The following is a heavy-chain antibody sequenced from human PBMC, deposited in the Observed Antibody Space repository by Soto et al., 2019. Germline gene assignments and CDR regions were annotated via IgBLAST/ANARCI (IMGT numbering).Heavy chain of an antibody. J-gene: IGHJ5*02. CDR2: ISAYNGNT. CDR1: GYTFTSYG. D-gene: IGHD6-6*01. Sequence: ASVKVSCKASGYTFTSYGISWVRHAPGHGLEWMGWISAYNGNTNYAQKLQGRVTMTTDTSTSTAYMELRSLRSDDTAVYYCARNEYSGSSGFVWFDPWGQGTLVTVSS. V-gene: IGHV1-18*01. CDR3: ARNEYSGSSGFVWFDP.